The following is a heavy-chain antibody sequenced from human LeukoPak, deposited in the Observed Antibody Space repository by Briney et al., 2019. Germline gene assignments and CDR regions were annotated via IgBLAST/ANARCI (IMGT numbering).Heavy chain of an antibody. J-gene: IGHJ5*01. CDR3: ARESFDS. CDR1: GFTCSTYS. V-gene: IGHV3-21*01. Sequence: GGSLRLSCAPSGFTCSTYSMNWVRQAPGKTLEWVSSISSGGRHTYYADSVKGRFTISRDNAKNSLFLHINSLRADDTAVYYCARESFDSWGQGVLVIVSS. CDR2: ISSGGRHT.